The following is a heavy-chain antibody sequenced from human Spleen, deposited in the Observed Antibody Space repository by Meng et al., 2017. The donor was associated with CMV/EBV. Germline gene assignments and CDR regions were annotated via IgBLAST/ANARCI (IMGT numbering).Heavy chain of an antibody. Sequence: TSGYAFTSYDITWVRQAPGQGLEWVGRMNPNSGNTAYAQKFQDRVTMTTNTPISTAYMELSSLRSEDTAMYYCTRGLGPSDADRDYWGQGTLVTVSS. CDR1: GYAFTSYD. CDR2: MNPNSGNT. CDR3: TRGLGPSDADRDY. D-gene: IGHD1-14*01. J-gene: IGHJ4*02. V-gene: IGHV1-8*01.